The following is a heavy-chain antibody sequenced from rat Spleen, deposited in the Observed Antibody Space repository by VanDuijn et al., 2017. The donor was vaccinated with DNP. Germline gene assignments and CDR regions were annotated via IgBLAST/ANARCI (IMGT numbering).Heavy chain of an antibody. D-gene: IGHD1-4*01. CDR2: INPDGGST. CDR1: GFIFSSYW. CDR3: VTSPGPNWFAY. J-gene: IGHJ3*01. Sequence: EVQLVESGGGLVQPGRSLKLSCAASGFIFSSYWMYWIRQAPGKGLEWVASINPDGGSTHYRDSVKGRFTISRDNADHTLYLQMDSLRSEDTATYYCVTSPGPNWFAYWGQGALVTVSS. V-gene: IGHV5-19*01.